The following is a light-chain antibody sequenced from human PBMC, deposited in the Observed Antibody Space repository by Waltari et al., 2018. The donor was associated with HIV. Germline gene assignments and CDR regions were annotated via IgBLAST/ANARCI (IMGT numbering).Light chain of an antibody. V-gene: IGLV1-40*01. CDR2: GNS. J-gene: IGLJ3*02. CDR3: QSYDSSLSNWV. Sequence: QSVLTQPPSVSGAPGQRVTIPCTGTSSTIGAGYDVHWYQQLPGTAPILLIYGNSNRPSGVPDRFSGSKSGTSASLAITGLQPDDETDYYCQSYDSSLSNWVFGGGTKLTVL. CDR1: SSTIGAGYD.